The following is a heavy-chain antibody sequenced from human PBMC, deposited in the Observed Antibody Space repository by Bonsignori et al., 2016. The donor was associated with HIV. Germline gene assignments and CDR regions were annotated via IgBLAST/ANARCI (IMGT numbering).Heavy chain of an antibody. V-gene: IGHV3-48*02. CDR2: INSDSSSI. D-gene: IGHD4-17*01. J-gene: IGHJ4*02. CDR3: ARDIPSTTYNDYGDYGVFDY. Sequence: WIRQPPGKGPEWVSYINSDSSSIYHADSVKGRFTISRDNAKNSLYLQMNSLRDEDTAVYYCARDIPSTTYNDYGDYGVFDYWGQGTLVTVSS.